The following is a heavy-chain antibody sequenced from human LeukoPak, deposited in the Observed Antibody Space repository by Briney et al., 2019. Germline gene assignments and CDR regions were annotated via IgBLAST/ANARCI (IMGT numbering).Heavy chain of an antibody. D-gene: IGHD3-10*01. CDR2: INHSGST. Sequence: KTSETLSLTCAVYGGSFSGYYWSWIRQPPGKGLEWIGEINHSGSTNYNPSLKSRVTISVDTSKNQFSLKLSSVTAADTAVYYCATGPPVTMVRGVIMSWFDPWGQGTLVTVSS. J-gene: IGHJ5*02. CDR1: GGSFSGYY. V-gene: IGHV4-34*01. CDR3: ATGPPVTMVRGVIMSWFDP.